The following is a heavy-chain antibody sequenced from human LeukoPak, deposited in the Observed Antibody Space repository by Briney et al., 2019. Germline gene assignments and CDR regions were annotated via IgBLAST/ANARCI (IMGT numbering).Heavy chain of an antibody. V-gene: IGHV3-30*02. Sequence: GGSLRLSCAASRFTFSSYGMHWVRQAPGKGLEWVAFIRYDGSNKYYADSVKGRFTISRDNSKNTLYLQMNSLRAEDTAVYYCAKVPCGDCYSAPEEWGQGTLVTVSS. CDR1: RFTFSSYG. CDR3: AKVPCGDCYSAPEE. D-gene: IGHD2-21*01. J-gene: IGHJ4*02. CDR2: IRYDGSNK.